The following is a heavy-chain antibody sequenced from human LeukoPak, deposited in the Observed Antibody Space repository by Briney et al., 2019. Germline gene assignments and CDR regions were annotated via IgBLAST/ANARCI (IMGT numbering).Heavy chain of an antibody. J-gene: IGHJ3*02. CDR1: GYTFTSYG. D-gene: IGHD6-6*01. CDR2: FSAYNGNT. CDR3: ARGPRIAARPDAFDI. V-gene: IGHV1-18*01. Sequence: ASVKVSCKASGYTFTSYGIAWVGQAPGQGFEWLGWFSAYNGNTNYAQKLQGRVTMTTDTSTSTAYMELRSLRSDDTAVYYCARGPRIAARPDAFDIWGQGTMVTVSS.